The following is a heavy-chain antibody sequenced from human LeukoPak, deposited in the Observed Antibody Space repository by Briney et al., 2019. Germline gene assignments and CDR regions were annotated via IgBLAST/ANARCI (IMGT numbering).Heavy chain of an antibody. Sequence: SETLSLTCTVSGDSIRSYYWSWMRQPPGKGLEGSDHIYYSGSTNYNPSLKSRVTISVDTSKNQFSLKLSPVTAADTAVYYCARMATIQSYYGMDVWGQGTTVTVSS. CDR3: ARMATIQSYYGMDV. V-gene: IGHV4-59*08. CDR2: IYYSGST. J-gene: IGHJ6*02. CDR1: GDSIRSYY. D-gene: IGHD5-24*01.